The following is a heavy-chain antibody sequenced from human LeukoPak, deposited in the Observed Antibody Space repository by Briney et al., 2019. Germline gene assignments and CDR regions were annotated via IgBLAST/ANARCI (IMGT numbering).Heavy chain of an antibody. J-gene: IGHJ4*02. V-gene: IGHV4-61*09. D-gene: IGHD3-22*01. CDR1: GGSITGDPHY. CDR2: VSASGRT. CDR3: ARANYYDSTGCYHDY. Sequence: SETLSLTCTVSGGSITGDPHYWTWIRQSAGEGLEWLGHVSASGRTTYNPSLKSRVAISVDTSKKKFFLRLDSVTAADTAVYYCARANYYDSTGCYHDYWGQGTLVTVSS.